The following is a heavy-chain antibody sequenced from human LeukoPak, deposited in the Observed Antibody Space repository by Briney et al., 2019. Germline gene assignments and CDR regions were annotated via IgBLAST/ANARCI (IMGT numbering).Heavy chain of an antibody. Sequence: PGGSLRLSCVVSGFTFSSYGMHWVRQAPGKGLEWVAVIWDDGGTKYYSDSVKGRFTISRDNSKSTLYLEMNSLRVEDTAVYYCAREGQTGSTNWFDSWGQGTLATVSS. V-gene: IGHV3-33*01. CDR2: IWDDGGTK. CDR3: AREGQTGSTNWFDS. D-gene: IGHD1-7*01. J-gene: IGHJ5*01. CDR1: GFTFSSYG.